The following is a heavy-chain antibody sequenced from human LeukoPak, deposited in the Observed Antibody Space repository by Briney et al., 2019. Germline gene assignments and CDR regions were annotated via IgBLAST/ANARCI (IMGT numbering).Heavy chain of an antibody. CDR1: GFTVSSDY. CDR2: IYTDGST. V-gene: IGHV3-53*01. D-gene: IGHD1-26*01. Sequence: GGSLTLSCAASGFTVSSDYMSCDRQAPGKGLEWVSVIYTDGSTYYGDSVKGRFTISRDNSKNTLYLQMNSLRAEDTAVYYCARGGRYCDYWGQGTLVTVSS. CDR3: ARGGRYCDY. J-gene: IGHJ4*02.